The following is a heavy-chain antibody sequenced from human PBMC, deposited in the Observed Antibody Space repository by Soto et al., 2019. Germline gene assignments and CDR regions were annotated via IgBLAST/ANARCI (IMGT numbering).Heavy chain of an antibody. D-gene: IGHD1-20*01. CDR3: ARYNSWSWFDP. CDR1: GGSISSYY. CDR2: IYYSGST. V-gene: IGHV4-59*08. Sequence: SETLSLTCTVSGGSISSYYWSWIRQPPGKGLEWIGYIYYSGSTNYNPSLKSRVTISVDTSKNQFSLKLSSVTAADTAVYYCARYNSWSWFDPWGQGTLVTVSS. J-gene: IGHJ5*02.